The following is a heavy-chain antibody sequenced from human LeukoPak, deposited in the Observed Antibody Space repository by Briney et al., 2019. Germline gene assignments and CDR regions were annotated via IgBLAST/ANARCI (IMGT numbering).Heavy chain of an antibody. J-gene: IGHJ3*02. CDR1: GFTFSHAW. CDR2: IKSKTDGGTT. CDR3: ARGPSYYDSSGYSNYHDAFDI. Sequence: GGSLRLSCAASGFTFSHAWMSWVRQAPGKGLEWVGRIKSKTDGGTTDYAAPVKGRFTISRDDSKNTLFLQMNSLKAEDTGVYYCARGPSYYDSSGYSNYHDAFDIWGQGTMVTVSS. V-gene: IGHV3-15*01. D-gene: IGHD3-22*01.